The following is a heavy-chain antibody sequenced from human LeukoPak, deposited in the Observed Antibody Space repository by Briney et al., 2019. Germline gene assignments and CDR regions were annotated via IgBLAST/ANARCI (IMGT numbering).Heavy chain of an antibody. CDR1: GGSISSGGYY. CDR2: IYHSGST. CDR3: ARAHVVVTATTYYYYGMDV. J-gene: IGHJ6*02. V-gene: IGHV4-30-4*01. Sequence: SETLSLTCTVSGGSISSGGYYWSWIRQPPGKGLEWIGYIYHSGSTYYNPSLKSRVTISVDTSKNQFSLKLSSVTAADTAVYYCARAHVVVTATTYYYYGMDVWGQGTTVTVSS. D-gene: IGHD2-21*02.